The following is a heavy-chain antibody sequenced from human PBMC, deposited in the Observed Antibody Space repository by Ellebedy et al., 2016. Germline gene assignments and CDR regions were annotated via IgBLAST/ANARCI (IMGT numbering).Heavy chain of an antibody. CDR3: ASGYSVGARAFDI. Sequence: GGSLRLSCAASGFTFSDYYMSWIRQAPGKGLEWISYISGSGSNIYYADSVKGRFTISRDSVRDSLYLQMNSLRAEDTAVYYCASGYSVGARAFDIWGQGTMVTVSS. CDR1: GFTFSDYY. J-gene: IGHJ3*02. D-gene: IGHD5/OR15-5a*01. V-gene: IGHV3-11*01. CDR2: ISGSGSNI.